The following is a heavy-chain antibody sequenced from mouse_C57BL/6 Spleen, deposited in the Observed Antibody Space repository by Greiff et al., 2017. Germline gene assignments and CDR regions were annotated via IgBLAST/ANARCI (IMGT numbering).Heavy chain of an antibody. CDR1: GFTFSDYG. J-gene: IGHJ4*01. D-gene: IGHD2-4*01. CDR3: AKIYYDYDEPYYYAMDY. Sequence: EVQGVESGGGLVKPGGSLKLSCAASGFTFSDYGMHWVRQAPEKGLEWVAYISSGSSTIYYADTVKGRFTLSRDNAKNTLFLQMTSLRSEDTAMYYCAKIYYDYDEPYYYAMDYWGQGTSVTVSS. CDR2: ISSGSSTI. V-gene: IGHV5-17*01.